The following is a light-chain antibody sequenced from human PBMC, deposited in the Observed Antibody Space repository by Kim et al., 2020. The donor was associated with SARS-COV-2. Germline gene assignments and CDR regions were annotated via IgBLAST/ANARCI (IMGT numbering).Light chain of an antibody. CDR3: QAWDRSYLV. V-gene: IGLV3-1*01. Sequence: SVSPGQTASIPCSGEKLGDKYACLYQQKTRQTPVLVLYQDSKPPSGIPERFSGSNSGNTATLTISGTQAMDEADYYRQAWDRSYLVFGGGTPLTVL. CDR2: QDS. J-gene: IGLJ3*02. CDR1: KLGDKY.